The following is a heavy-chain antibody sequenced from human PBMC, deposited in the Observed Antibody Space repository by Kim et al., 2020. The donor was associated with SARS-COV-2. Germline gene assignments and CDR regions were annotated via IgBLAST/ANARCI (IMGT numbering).Heavy chain of an antibody. CDR2: IYYSGST. CDR3: AREVTYYYGSGSYSTFVYY. D-gene: IGHD3-10*01. Sequence: SETLSLTCTVSGGSVSSGSYYWSWIRQPPGKGLEWIGYIYYSGSTNYNPSLKSRVTISVDTSKNQFSLKLSSVTAADTAVYYCAREVTYYYGSGSYSTFVYYWGQGTLVTVAS. J-gene: IGHJ4*02. CDR1: GGSVSSGSYY. V-gene: IGHV4-61*01.